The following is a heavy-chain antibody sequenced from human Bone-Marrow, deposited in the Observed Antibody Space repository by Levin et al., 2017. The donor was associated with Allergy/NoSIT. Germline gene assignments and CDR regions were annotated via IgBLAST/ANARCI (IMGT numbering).Heavy chain of an antibody. Sequence: GGSLRLSCAASGFTFSSYEMSWVRQAPGKGLEWVSYISNTGSTIYYADSVRGRFTISRDNVKDSLYLQLNSLRAEDTAVYYCARDREWFGALPRYFFSGMDVWGQGTTVTVSS. D-gene: IGHD3-10*01. J-gene: IGHJ6*02. V-gene: IGHV3-48*03. CDR1: GFTFSSYE. CDR3: ARDREWFGALPRYFFSGMDV. CDR2: ISNTGSTI.